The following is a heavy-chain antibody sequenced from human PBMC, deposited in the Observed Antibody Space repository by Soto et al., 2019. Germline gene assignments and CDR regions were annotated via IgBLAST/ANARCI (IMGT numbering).Heavy chain of an antibody. Sequence: GGSLRFSCAASGLTMRSNCMSWVRQAPGMGLEWVSSISSSSSFIYYADSAKGRCTISIDHRQNSLYLEMDSLRAEDMAVYYCARAYSYRKDVWGQGTTVNVSS. V-gene: IGHV3-21*01. CDR1: GLTMRSNC. CDR3: ARAYSYRKDV. CDR2: ISSSSSFI. J-gene: IGHJ6*02.